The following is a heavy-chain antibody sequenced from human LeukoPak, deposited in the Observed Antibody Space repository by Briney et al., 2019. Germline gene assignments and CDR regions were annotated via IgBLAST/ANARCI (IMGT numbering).Heavy chain of an antibody. Sequence: GGSLRLSCAASGFTFSSYSMNWVRQAPGKGLEWVSSISSSSSYIYYADSVKGRFTISRDNAKNSLYLQMNSLRAEDAAVYYCARDRVAAAGDTDAFDIWGQGSMVTVSS. CDR3: ARDRVAAAGDTDAFDI. CDR2: ISSSSSYI. J-gene: IGHJ3*02. V-gene: IGHV3-21*01. CDR1: GFTFSSYS. D-gene: IGHD6-13*01.